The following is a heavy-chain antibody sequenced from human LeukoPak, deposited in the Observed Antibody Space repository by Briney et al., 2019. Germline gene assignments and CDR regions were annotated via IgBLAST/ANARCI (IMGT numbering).Heavy chain of an antibody. CDR3: ARGVTGGWYGDFQH. CDR2: IYYSGST. CDR1: GGSINTYF. Sequence: PSETLSLTCTVSGGSINTYFWSWIRQPPGKGLEWIGYIYYSGSTNYNPSLKGRVTISVDTSKNQFSLKLSSVTAADTAVYYCARGVTGGWYGDFQHWGQGTLVTVSS. D-gene: IGHD6-19*01. V-gene: IGHV4-59*01. J-gene: IGHJ1*01.